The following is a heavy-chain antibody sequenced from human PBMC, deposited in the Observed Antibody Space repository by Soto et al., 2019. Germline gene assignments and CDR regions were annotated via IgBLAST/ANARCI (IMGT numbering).Heavy chain of an antibody. CDR3: ARQYSSGWNYYYYYMDV. CDR1: GGSISSYY. D-gene: IGHD6-19*01. Sequence: SETLSLTCTVSGGSISSYYWSWIRQPPGKGLEWIGYIYYSGSTNYNPSLKSRVTISVDTSKNQFSLKLSSVTAADTAVYYCARQYSSGWNYYYYYMDVWGKGTTVTVSS. CDR2: IYYSGST. V-gene: IGHV4-59*01. J-gene: IGHJ6*03.